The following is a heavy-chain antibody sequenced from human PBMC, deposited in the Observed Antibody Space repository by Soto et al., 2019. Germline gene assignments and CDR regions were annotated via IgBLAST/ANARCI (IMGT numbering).Heavy chain of an antibody. V-gene: IGHV4-34*01. CDR3: ARVGGGWYERLKGEDY. D-gene: IGHD6-19*01. J-gene: IGHJ4*02. CDR1: GGSFSGYY. Sequence: SETLSLTCAVYGGSFSGYYWSWIRQPPGKGLEWIGEINHSGSTNYNPSLKSRVTISVDTSKNQFSLKLSSVTAADTAVYYCARVGGGWYERLKGEDYWGQGTLVTVS. CDR2: INHSGST.